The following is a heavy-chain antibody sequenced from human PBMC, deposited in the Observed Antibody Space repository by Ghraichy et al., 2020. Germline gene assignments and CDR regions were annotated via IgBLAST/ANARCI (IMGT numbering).Heavy chain of an antibody. CDR3: VKDQGPVAGPEWSDY. V-gene: IGHV3-23*01. D-gene: IGHD6-19*01. CDR1: GFTFSRYA. Sequence: GGSLRLSCAASGFTFSRYAMSWVRQAPGKGLEWVSVMSGSDGRTSYADSVTGRFTISRDNSKNTLYLHMTSLRAEDTAVYYCVKDQGPVAGPEWSDYWGQGTLVTVSS. J-gene: IGHJ4*02. CDR2: MSGSDGRT.